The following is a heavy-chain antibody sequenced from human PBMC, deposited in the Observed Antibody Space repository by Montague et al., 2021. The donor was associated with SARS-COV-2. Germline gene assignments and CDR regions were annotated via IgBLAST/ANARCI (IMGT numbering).Heavy chain of an antibody. Sequence: SLRLSCAASGFTFSGYDMHWVRQATGKGLEWVSAIGTAGDTYYPXXVKGRFTISRENAKNSLYLQMNSLRAGDTAVYYCARALYGSGSYPRGTGYYYYGMDVWGQGTTVTVSS. V-gene: IGHV3-13*01. D-gene: IGHD3-10*01. CDR2: IGTAGDT. J-gene: IGHJ6*02. CDR1: GFTFSGYD. CDR3: ARALYGSGSYPRGTGYYYYGMDV.